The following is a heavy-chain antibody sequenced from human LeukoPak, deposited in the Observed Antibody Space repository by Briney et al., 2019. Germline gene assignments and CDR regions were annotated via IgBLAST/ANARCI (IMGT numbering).Heavy chain of an antibody. Sequence: GVSLRLSCAASGFSVSNAWMSWVRQAPGQGLEWFGRIKSKTDGGTTDYAAPVKGRFSISRDDSENTPYLQMNSLKTEDTAVYYCTTASTVTYYFEHWGQGTLVTVSS. D-gene: IGHD4-17*01. CDR3: TTASTVTYYFEH. V-gene: IGHV3-15*01. CDR1: GFSVSNAW. J-gene: IGHJ4*02. CDR2: IKSKTDGGTT.